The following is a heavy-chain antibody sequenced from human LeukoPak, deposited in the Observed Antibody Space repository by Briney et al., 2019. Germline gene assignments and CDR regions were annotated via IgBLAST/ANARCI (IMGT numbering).Heavy chain of an antibody. CDR1: EFIFSSYA. V-gene: IGHV3-30-3*01. J-gene: IGHJ4*02. D-gene: IGHD6-19*01. CDR2: ISYDGSNK. CDR3: ARDHWGSGWYANLDY. Sequence: GGSLRLSCAASEFIFSSYAMHWVRQAPGKGLEWVAVISYDGSNKYYADSVKGRFTISRDNSKNTLYLQMNRLRAEDTAVYYCARDHWGSGWYANLDYWGQGTLVTVSS.